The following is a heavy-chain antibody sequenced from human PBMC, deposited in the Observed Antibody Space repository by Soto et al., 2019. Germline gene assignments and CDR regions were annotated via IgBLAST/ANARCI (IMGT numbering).Heavy chain of an antibody. J-gene: IGHJ5*02. CDR2: IYYSGST. V-gene: IGHV4-61*01. D-gene: IGHD3-22*01. Sequence: SETLSLTCTVSGGSVSSGSYYWSWIRQPPGKGLEWIMYIYYSGSTNYNPSLKSRVTISVDTSKNQFSLKLSSVTAADTAVYYCARAADYYDSSAPFDPWGQGALVTVSS. CDR3: ARAADYYDSSAPFDP. CDR1: GGSVSSGSYY.